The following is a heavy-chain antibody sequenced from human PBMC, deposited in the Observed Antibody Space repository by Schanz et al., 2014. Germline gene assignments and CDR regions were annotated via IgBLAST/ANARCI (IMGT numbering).Heavy chain of an antibody. J-gene: IGHJ4*02. D-gene: IGHD6-13*01. CDR1: GFTFSTYA. CDR3: ARLDSSSWYPRY. V-gene: IGHV3-23*01. CDR2: MSGSGSTA. Sequence: EVQLLESGGGLVQPGGSLRLSCSASGFTFSTYAMSWVRQAPGKGLEWVSGMSGSGSTADYADSVKGRFTISRDNGKKSMYLQMNSLRAEDTAVYYCARLDSSSWYPRYWGQGTLVTVSS.